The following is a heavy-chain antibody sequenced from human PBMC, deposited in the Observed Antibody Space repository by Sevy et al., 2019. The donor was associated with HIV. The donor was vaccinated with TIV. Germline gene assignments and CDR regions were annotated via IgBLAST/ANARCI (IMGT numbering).Heavy chain of an antibody. J-gene: IGHJ4*02. CDR3: ARDLEFYDYGDYGPAFMPDY. CDR2: IWFDGSNT. V-gene: IGHV3-33*01. D-gene: IGHD4-17*01. CDR1: GFTFSTYG. Sequence: GGSLRLSCAASGFTFSTYGMHWVRQAPGKGLEWVAVIWFDGSNTYDADSVKGRFTISRDIAKNTLHLQMNSLRAEDTAVYYCARDLEFYDYGDYGPAFMPDYWGPGTLVTVSS.